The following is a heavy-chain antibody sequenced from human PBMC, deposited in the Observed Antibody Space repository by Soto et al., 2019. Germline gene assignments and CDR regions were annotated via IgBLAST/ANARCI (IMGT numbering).Heavy chain of an antibody. CDR1: GFTFSSYA. Sequence: QVQLVESGGGVVQPGRSLRLSCAASGFTFSSYAMHWVRQAPGKGLEWVAVISYDGSNKYYADSVKGRFTISRDNSKNTLYLQMNSLRAEDTAVYYCARDPITFGGVIGIGVDYWGQGTLVTVSS. J-gene: IGHJ4*02. CDR3: ARDPITFGGVIGIGVDY. D-gene: IGHD3-16*02. V-gene: IGHV3-30-3*01. CDR2: ISYDGSNK.